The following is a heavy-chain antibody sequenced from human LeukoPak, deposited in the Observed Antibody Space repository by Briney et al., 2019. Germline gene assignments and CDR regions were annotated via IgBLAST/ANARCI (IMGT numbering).Heavy chain of an antibody. CDR2: ISYDGSNK. CDR3: AREIVGAPGG. D-gene: IGHD1-26*01. V-gene: IGHV3-30-3*01. CDR1: GFTFSSYA. Sequence: GGSLRLSCAASGFTFSSYAMHGVRQAPGKGLEWVAVISYDGSNKYYADSVKGRFTISRDNSKNTLYLQMNSLRAEDTAVYYCAREIVGAPGGWGQGTMVTVSS. J-gene: IGHJ3*01.